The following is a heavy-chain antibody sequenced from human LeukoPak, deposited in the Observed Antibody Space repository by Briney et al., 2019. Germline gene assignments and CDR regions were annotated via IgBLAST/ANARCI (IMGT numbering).Heavy chain of an antibody. V-gene: IGHV1-69*05. CDR1: GGTFSSYA. J-gene: IGHJ4*02. D-gene: IGHD1-20*01. CDR3: AISITGTIDGDY. Sequence: SVKVSCNASGGTFSSYAISWVRQAPGQGLEWMGGIIPIFGTANYAQKFQGRVTITTDESTSTAYMELSSLRSEDTAVYYCAISITGTIDGDYWGQGTLVTVSS. CDR2: IIPIFGTA.